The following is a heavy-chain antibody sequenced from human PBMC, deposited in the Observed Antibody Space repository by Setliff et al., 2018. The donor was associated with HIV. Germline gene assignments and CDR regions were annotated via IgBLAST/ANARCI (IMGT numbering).Heavy chain of an antibody. CDR2: ISAYNGNK. J-gene: IGHJ4*02. V-gene: IGHV1-18*01. D-gene: IGHD3-22*01. CDR1: GYSFTSYG. CDR3: ARFPNPSQIVVVMPPDY. Sequence: ASVKVSCRASGYSFTSYGISWVRQAPGQGLEWMGWISAYNGNKNYAQKIQDRLTMTTDTSTSTAYMELRSLRSDDTAVYYCARFPNPSQIVVVMPPDYWGQGTLVTVSS.